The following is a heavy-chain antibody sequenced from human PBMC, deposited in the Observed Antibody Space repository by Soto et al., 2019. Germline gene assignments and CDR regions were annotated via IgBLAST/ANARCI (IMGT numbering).Heavy chain of an antibody. Sequence: WIRQSPGKGLEWVSSISSSSSYIYYADSVKGRFTISRDNAKNSLYLQMNSLRAEDTAVYYCARDGVKDYGMDVWGQGTTVTVSS. D-gene: IGHD3-16*01. V-gene: IGHV3-21*01. CDR2: ISSSSSYI. CDR3: ARDGVKDYGMDV. J-gene: IGHJ6*02.